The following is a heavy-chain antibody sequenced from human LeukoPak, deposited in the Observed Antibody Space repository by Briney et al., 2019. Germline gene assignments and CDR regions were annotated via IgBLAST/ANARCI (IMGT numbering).Heavy chain of an antibody. CDR2: IYYSGST. CDR1: GGSFSGYY. J-gene: IGHJ4*02. D-gene: IGHD3-22*01. CDR3: ARSMTRYYYDSSGQPFDY. Sequence: SETLSLTCAVYGGSFSGYYWSWIRQPPGKGLEWIGYIYYSGSTNYNPSLKSRVTISVDTSKNQFSLKLSSVTAADTAVYYCARSMTRYYYDSSGQPFDYWGQGTLVTVSS. V-gene: IGHV4-59*01.